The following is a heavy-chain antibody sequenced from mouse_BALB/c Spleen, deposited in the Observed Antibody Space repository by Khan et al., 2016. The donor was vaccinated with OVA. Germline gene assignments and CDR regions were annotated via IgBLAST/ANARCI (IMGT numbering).Heavy chain of an antibody. Sequence: QVQLKESGPGLVAPSQSLSITCTVSGFSLNSYCVHWLRQSPGKGLEWLGVIWAGGSTNYNSALLSRLSISKDNSKNQVFLQMNSLQTDDTAMYYCARLENIWGQGTTLTVSS. CDR2: IWAGGST. V-gene: IGHV2-9*02. D-gene: IGHD1-3*01. CDR1: GFSLNSYC. J-gene: IGHJ2*01. CDR3: ARLENI.